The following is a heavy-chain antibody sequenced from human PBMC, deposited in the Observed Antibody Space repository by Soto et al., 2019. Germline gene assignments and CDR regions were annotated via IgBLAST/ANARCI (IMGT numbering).Heavy chain of an antibody. J-gene: IGHJ5*02. D-gene: IGHD1-1*01. V-gene: IGHV2-5*02. CDR2: FYWDDDK. Sequence: SGPTLVNPTETLTLTCTFSGFSLTTNGVGVGWIRQPPGKALEWLGLFYWDDDKRYSPSLQNRLTISKDTSKNQVVLTMANMAPEDTGTYYCAYRKGAATGTGNWFDPWGQGTPVTVSS. CDR3: AYRKGAATGTGNWFDP. CDR1: GFSLTTNGVG.